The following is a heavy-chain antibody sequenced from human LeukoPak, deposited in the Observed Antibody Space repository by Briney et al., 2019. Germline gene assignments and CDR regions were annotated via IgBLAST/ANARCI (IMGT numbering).Heavy chain of an antibody. CDR2: INPNSGGT. D-gene: IGHD6-19*01. J-gene: IGHJ4*02. Sequence: APVKVSCKASGYTFTGYYMHWVRQAPGQGLEWMGWINPNSGGTNYAQKFQGRVTMTRDTSISTAYMELSRLRSDDTAVYYCARVSSGWNYYFDYWGQGTLVTVSS. V-gene: IGHV1-2*02. CDR3: ARVSSGWNYYFDY. CDR1: GYTFTGYY.